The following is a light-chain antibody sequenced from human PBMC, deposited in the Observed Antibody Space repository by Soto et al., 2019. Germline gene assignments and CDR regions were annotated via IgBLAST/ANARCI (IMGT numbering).Light chain of an antibody. J-gene: IGKJ4*01. Sequence: IVLKPSAAILSLSPGERATLSCRASKSVSSSYLAWYQQKPGQAPRLLIYGASSRATGIPDRFSGSGSGTDFTLAISRLEPADFAVYYGQQYGSLLGVTFGGLTNV. CDR1: KSVSSSY. V-gene: IGKV3-20*01. CDR2: GAS. CDR3: QQYGSLLGVT.